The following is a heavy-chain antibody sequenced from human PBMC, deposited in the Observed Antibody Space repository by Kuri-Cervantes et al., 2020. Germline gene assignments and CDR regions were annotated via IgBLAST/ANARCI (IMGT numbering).Heavy chain of an antibody. CDR1: GGSISSYY. Sequence: ESLKISCSVSGGSISSYYWNWIRQPAGKGLEWIGHIYTSGSTNYNPSLKSRVTMSIDTSKNQFSLQLNSVTPEDTAVYYCAREAGAVAGVKYKYFDYWGQGTLVTVSS. D-gene: IGHD6-19*01. V-gene: IGHV4-4*07. J-gene: IGHJ4*02. CDR3: AREAGAVAGVKYKYFDY. CDR2: IYTSGST.